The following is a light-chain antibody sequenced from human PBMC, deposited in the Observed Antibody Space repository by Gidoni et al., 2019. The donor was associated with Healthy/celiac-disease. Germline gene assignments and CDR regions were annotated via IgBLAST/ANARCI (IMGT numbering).Light chain of an antibody. J-gene: IGKJ1*01. CDR2: SGA. Sequence: DIVLSLSPLSLPVTPGEPAPTSCTSSQSLLHSNGYNYLAWYLQKPGQSPQLLIYSGAHRASGVPDRWCGGGAGTNVTLKISRGVAEDVGVEYCMQALQTPPWTFXXXTKVEIK. CDR1: QSLLHSNGYNY. V-gene: IGKV2-28*01. CDR3: MQALQTPPWT.